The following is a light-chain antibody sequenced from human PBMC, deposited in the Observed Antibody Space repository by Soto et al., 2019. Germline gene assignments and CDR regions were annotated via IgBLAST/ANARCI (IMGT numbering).Light chain of an antibody. V-gene: IGKV1-5*03. J-gene: IGKJ4*01. CDR1: QSISGW. CDR2: KAS. CDR3: QQRSNWPLT. Sequence: DIQMTQSPPSLSASVVDRVTSTCRASQSISGWLAWYQQKPGKAPHLLIYKASSLESGVPSRFSGSGSGTDFTLTISSLEPEDFAVYYCQQRSNWPLTFGRGTKVDIK.